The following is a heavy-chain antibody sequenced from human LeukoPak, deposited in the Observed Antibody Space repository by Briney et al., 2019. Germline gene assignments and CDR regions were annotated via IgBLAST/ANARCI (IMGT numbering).Heavy chain of an antibody. CDR1: QFTFGGYG. J-gene: IGHJ4*02. CDR3: ARDNWGPDH. V-gene: IGHV3-20*04. D-gene: IGHD7-27*01. CDR2: ISWNGDEN. Sequence: GGSLRLSCAASQFTFGGYGMVWVRQAPGKGLEWVSGISWNGDENTYADSVKGRFTISREDAKNSLYLQMNSLRAEDTALYYCARDNWGPDHWGQGTLVTVSS.